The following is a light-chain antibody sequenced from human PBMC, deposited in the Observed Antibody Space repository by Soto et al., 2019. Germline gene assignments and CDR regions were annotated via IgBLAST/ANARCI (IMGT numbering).Light chain of an antibody. CDR2: EVR. CDR3: SSHTITNTRV. V-gene: IGLV2-14*03. Sequence: QSALTQPASVSGSPGQSIAISCTGTISDVGTYDYVSWYQQHPNRAPKLMIYEVRNRPSGVSNRFSGSKSVNTATLTISGLQAEDEADYYCSSHTITNTRVFGTGTK. J-gene: IGLJ1*01. CDR1: ISDVGTYDY.